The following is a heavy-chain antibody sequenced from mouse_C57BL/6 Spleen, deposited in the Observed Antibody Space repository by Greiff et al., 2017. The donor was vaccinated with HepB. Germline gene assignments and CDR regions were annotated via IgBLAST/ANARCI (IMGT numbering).Heavy chain of an antibody. J-gene: IGHJ3*01. CDR3: ARGNYYYGSSSFAY. CDR2: IDPSDSYT. Sequence: QQSCKASGYTFTSYWMQWVKQRPGQGLEWIGEIDPSDSYTNYNQKFKGKATLTVDTSSSTAYMQLSSLTSEDSAVYYCARGNYYYGSSSFAYWGQGTLVTVSA. CDR1: GYTFTSYW. D-gene: IGHD1-1*01. V-gene: IGHV1-50*01.